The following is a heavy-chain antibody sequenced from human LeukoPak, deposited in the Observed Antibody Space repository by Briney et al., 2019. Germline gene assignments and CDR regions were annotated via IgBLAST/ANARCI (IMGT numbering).Heavy chain of an antibody. CDR1: GFTFSSYA. D-gene: IGHD6-19*01. J-gene: IGHJ4*02. CDR2: ISSSGGTT. CDR3: AKVGSGWYYFDY. Sequence: GGSLRLSCAASGFTFSSYAMSWVRQAPGKGVEWVSGISSSGGTTYYADSVKGRFTISRDNSKNTLYLQMNSLRAEDTALYYCAKVGSGWYYFDYWGQGTLVTVSS. V-gene: IGHV3-23*01.